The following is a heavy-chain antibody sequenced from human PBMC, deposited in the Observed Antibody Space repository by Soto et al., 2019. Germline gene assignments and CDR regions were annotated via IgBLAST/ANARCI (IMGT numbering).Heavy chain of an antibody. CDR3: AREGRYTAMFSELDY. CDR1: GFTFSDDA. D-gene: IGHD5-18*01. V-gene: IGHV3-33*01. Sequence: QVQLVESGGGVVQPGRSLRLSCATSGFTFSDDAMHWVRQAPGKGLEWVAVIWYDGSKRHYADSVKGRFTISRDNSKNTLYLQIDSLTAEDTAGYWCAREGRYTAMFSELDYWGNGTLVTVSS. J-gene: IGHJ4*01. CDR2: IWYDGSKR.